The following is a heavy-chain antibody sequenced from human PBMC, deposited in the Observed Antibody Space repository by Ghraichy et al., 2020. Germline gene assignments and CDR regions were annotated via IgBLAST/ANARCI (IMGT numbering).Heavy chain of an antibody. CDR2: INHSGST. Sequence: SETLSLTCAVYGGSFSGYYWSWIRQPPGKGLEWIGEINHSGSTNYNPSLKSRVTISVDTSKNQFSLKLSSVTAADTAVYYCAGWPWRWSGSSQHYYYYYGMDVWGQGTTVTVSS. D-gene: IGHD1-26*01. CDR1: GGSFSGYY. J-gene: IGHJ6*02. V-gene: IGHV4-34*01. CDR3: AGWPWRWSGSSQHYYYYYGMDV.